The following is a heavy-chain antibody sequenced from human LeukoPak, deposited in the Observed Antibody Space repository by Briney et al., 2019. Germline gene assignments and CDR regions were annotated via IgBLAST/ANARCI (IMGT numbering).Heavy chain of an antibody. CDR3: VRGTSHPV. J-gene: IGHJ3*01. CDR1: GFTFSSYT. CDR2: ILSDSGTTI. V-gene: IGHV3-48*04. D-gene: IGHD1-14*01. Sequence: GGSLRLSCATSGFTFSSYTMNWVRQAPGRGLEWISSILSDSGTTIHYADSVKGRSTISRDNAKNSLSLQMKSLRVEDTAVYYCVRGTSHPVWGQGTTVTVSS.